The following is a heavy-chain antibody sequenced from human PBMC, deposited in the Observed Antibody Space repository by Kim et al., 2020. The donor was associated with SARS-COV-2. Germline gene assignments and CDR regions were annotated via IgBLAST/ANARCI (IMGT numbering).Heavy chain of an antibody. CDR3: ARGYYYGSGSYLGYYYYGMDV. CDR1: GGSFSGYY. Sequence: SETLSLTCAVYGGSFSGYYWSWIRQPPGKGLEWIGEINHSGSTNYNPSLKSRVTISVDTSKNQFSLKLSSVTAADTAVYYCARGYYYGSGSYLGYYYYGMDVWGQGTTVTVSS. CDR2: INHSGST. D-gene: IGHD3-10*01. V-gene: IGHV4-34*01. J-gene: IGHJ6*02.